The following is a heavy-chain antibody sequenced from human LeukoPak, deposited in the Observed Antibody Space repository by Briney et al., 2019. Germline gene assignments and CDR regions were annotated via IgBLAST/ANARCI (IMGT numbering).Heavy chain of an antibody. Sequence: GGSLRLSCAASGLTFSSYWMSWVRQAPGKGLEWVANIKQDGSEKYYVDSVKGRFTISRDNAKNSLYLQMNSLRAEDTAMYYCARDSGRYYVYNWFHPWGQGTLVTVSS. D-gene: IGHD1-26*01. J-gene: IGHJ5*02. CDR2: IKQDGSEK. CDR3: ARDSGRYYVYNWFHP. V-gene: IGHV3-7*03. CDR1: GLTFSSYW.